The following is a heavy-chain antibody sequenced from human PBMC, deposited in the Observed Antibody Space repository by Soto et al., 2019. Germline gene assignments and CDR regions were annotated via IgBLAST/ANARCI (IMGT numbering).Heavy chain of an antibody. V-gene: IGHV1-69*01. J-gene: IGHJ6*02. CDR1: GGTFSSYA. CDR3: ARARGWRHRWFYYYGMDV. Sequence: QVQLVQSGAEVKKPGSSVKVSCKASGGTFSSYAISWVRQAPGQGLEWMGGIIPIFGTANYAQKFQGRVTITADESTSTAYMELSSLRSEDTAVYYCARARGWRHRWFYYYGMDVWGQGTTVTVSS. CDR2: IIPIFGTA. D-gene: IGHD3-10*01.